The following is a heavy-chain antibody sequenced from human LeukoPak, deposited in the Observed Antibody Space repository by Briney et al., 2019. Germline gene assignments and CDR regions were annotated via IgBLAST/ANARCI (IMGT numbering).Heavy chain of an antibody. CDR1: GSSLNGHY. D-gene: IGHD3-9*01. CDR3: AKGNRITIFQNRRDAFDI. J-gene: IGHJ3*02. Sequence: SGTLSLTCAVYGSSLNGHYWSWIRQTPGEGLEWIGEGSDRGGTKFNPSLKSRVSILADTSKNQFTLKLTSVTAADTAIYYCAKGNRITIFQNRRDAFDIWGQGTMVTVSS. V-gene: IGHV4-34*01. CDR2: GSDRGGT.